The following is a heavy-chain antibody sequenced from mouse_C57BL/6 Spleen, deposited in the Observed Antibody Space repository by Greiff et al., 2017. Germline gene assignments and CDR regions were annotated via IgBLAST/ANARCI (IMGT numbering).Heavy chain of an antibody. V-gene: IGHV5-17*01. Sequence: VQLKESGGGLVKPGGSLKLSCAASGFTFSDYGMHWVRQAPEKGLEWVAYISSGSSTIYYADTVKGRFTITRDNAKNTLFLQMTSLRSEETAMYYCARGPSYFDVWGTGTTVTVSS. CDR3: ARGPSYFDV. J-gene: IGHJ1*03. CDR1: GFTFSDYG. CDR2: ISSGSSTI.